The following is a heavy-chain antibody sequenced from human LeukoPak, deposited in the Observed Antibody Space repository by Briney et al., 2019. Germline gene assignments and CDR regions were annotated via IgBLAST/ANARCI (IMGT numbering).Heavy chain of an antibody. CDR3: ARAPPQRGYSGYPFDY. J-gene: IGHJ4*01. Sequence: PSETLSLTCAVYGGSFSDYLWTWIRQSPEKGLEWVSSISSSSSYIYYADSVKGRFTISRDNAKNSLYLQMNSLRAEDTAVYYCARAPPQRGYSGYPFDYWGQGTLVTVSS. CDR1: GGSFSDYL. V-gene: IGHV3-21*01. D-gene: IGHD5-12*01. CDR2: ISSSSSYI.